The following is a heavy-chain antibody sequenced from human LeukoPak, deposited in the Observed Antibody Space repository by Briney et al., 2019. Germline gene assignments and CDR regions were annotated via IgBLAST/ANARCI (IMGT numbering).Heavy chain of an antibody. CDR1: GFTFDDYA. V-gene: IGHV3-9*01. Sequence: GGSLRLSCAASGFTFDDYAMHWVRQAPGKGLEWVSGISWNSGSIGYADSVKGRFTISRDNAKNSLYLQMNSVRAEDTAVYYCAKGDHLDYWGQGTLVTVSS. D-gene: IGHD2-21*02. CDR2: ISWNSGSI. CDR3: AKGDHLDY. J-gene: IGHJ4*02.